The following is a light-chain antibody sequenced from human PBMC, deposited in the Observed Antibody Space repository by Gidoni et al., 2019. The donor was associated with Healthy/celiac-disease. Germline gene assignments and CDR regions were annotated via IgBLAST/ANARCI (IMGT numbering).Light chain of an antibody. CDR1: QRISSW. J-gene: IGKJ2*01. CDR3: QQYNSYLYT. CDR2: KAS. V-gene: IGKV1-5*03. Sequence: DIQMTQSPSTLSASVGDRVTITCRASQRISSWLAWYQQKPGKAPKLLIYKASSLESGAPSRFSGSGSGTEFTLTISSLQPDDFATYYCQQYNSYLYTFGQGTKLEIK.